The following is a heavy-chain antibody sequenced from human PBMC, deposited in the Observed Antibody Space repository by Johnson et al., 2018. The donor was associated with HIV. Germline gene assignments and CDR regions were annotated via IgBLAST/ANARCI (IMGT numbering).Heavy chain of an antibody. J-gene: IGHJ3*01. Sequence: VQLVESGGGLIQPGGSLRLSCAASGFIVSSYYMSWVRQAPGKGLEWVSVIYSGGNTYYADSVKGRFTISRDNSMNTLYLQMNSLRAEDTAVYYCATFGYTSGWIVTDDAFDVWGHGTLVTVSS. CDR3: ATFGYTSGWIVTDDAFDV. D-gene: IGHD6-19*01. CDR1: GFIVSSYY. CDR2: IYSGGNT. V-gene: IGHV3-66*03.